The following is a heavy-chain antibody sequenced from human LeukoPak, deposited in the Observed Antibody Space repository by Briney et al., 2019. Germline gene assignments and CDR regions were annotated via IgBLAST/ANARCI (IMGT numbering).Heavy chain of an antibody. CDR3: ARESGKFDY. Sequence: PGGSLRLSCVASGLPIADFAMHWVRQAPGKGLEWVSLISGDGVSTFYADSVKGRFSISRDNSKNSLSLEMNSLRTEDTAMYYCARESGKFDYWGQGTLPTVSS. J-gene: IGHJ4*02. CDR2: ISGDGVST. V-gene: IGHV3-43*02. CDR1: GLPIADFA.